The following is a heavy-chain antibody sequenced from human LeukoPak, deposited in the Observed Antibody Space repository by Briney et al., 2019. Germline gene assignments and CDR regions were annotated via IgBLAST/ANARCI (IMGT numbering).Heavy chain of an antibody. J-gene: IGHJ6*02. CDR2: ISSSSSYI. Sequence: GGSLRLSCAASGFTFSSYSMNWVRQAPGKGLEWVSSISSSSSYIYYADSVKGRFTISRDNAKNSLYLQMNSLRAEDTAVYYCARDSPSSYYYDSSGYYYGMDVWGQGTTVTVS. D-gene: IGHD3-22*01. V-gene: IGHV3-21*01. CDR3: ARDSPSSYYYDSSGYYYGMDV. CDR1: GFTFSSYS.